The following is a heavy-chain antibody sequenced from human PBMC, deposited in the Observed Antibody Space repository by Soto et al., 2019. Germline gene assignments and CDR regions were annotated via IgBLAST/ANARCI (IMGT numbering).Heavy chain of an antibody. CDR1: GGSISSGGYY. V-gene: IGHV4-61*08. CDR2: IYYSGST. J-gene: IGHJ4*02. D-gene: IGHD1-1*01. CDR3: ARRGSGWNDWTDQNYFDY. Sequence: PSETLSLTCTVSGGSISSGGYYWSWIRQHPGKGLEWIGYIYYSGSTNYNPSLKSRVTISVDTSKNQFSLKLSSVTAADTAVYYCARRGSGWNDWTDQNYFDYWGQGTLVTVSS.